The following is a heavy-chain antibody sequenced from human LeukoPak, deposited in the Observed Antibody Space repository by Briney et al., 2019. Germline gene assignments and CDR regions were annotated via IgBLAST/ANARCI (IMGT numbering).Heavy chain of an antibody. J-gene: IGHJ4*02. CDR2: ISYDGSNK. V-gene: IGHV3-30*04. CDR1: GFTFSSYA. CDR3: AREVGLGDYFDY. D-gene: IGHD1-26*01. Sequence: PGGSLRLSCAASGFTFSSYAMHWVRQAPGKGLEWVAVISYDGSNKYYADSVKGRFTISRDNSKNTLYLQINSLRAEDTAVYYCAREVGLGDYFDYWGQGTLVTVSS.